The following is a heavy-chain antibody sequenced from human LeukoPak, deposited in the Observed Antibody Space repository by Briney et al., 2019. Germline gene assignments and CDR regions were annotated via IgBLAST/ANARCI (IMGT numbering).Heavy chain of an antibody. V-gene: IGHV3-74*01. CDR2: INSDGRST. J-gene: IGHJ5*02. D-gene: IGHD6-19*01. Sequence: GGSLRLSCVASGFTFSRYWMHWVRQAPGKGLVWVSRINSDGRSTNYADSVKGRFSISRDNAENTLYLQMNSLRVEDTAVYYCVRGADTGYSSASWGQGTLVTVPS. CDR1: GFTFSRYW. CDR3: VRGADTGYSSAS.